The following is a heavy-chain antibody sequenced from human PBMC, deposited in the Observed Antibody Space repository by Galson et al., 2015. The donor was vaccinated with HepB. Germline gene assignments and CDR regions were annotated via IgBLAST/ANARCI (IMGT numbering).Heavy chain of an antibody. V-gene: IGHV1-3*01. CDR2: INAGNGNT. D-gene: IGHD3-10*01. CDR3: ARGLDYYGSGTNWFDP. CDR1: GYTFTSYA. J-gene: IGHJ5*02. Sequence: SVKVSCKASGYTFTSYAMHWVRQAPGQRLEWMGWINAGNGNTKYSQKFQGRVTITRDTSASTAYMELSSLRSGDTAVYYCARGLDYYGSGTNWFDPWGQGTLVTVSS.